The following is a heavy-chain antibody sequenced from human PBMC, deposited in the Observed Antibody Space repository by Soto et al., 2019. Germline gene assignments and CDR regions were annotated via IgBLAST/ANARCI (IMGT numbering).Heavy chain of an antibody. CDR3: SRDLAYFDS. CDR1: GGSFKSGSYS. Sequence: SETLALTCTASGGSFKSGSYSWSWIRQPPGKGLEWIGYVYHTGRTSYNPSLKSRVSTSMDTSKNQFSLNLDSVTAADTAVYFCSRDLAYFDSWGQGTLVTVSS. J-gene: IGHJ4*02. V-gene: IGHV4-61*01. CDR2: VYHTGRT.